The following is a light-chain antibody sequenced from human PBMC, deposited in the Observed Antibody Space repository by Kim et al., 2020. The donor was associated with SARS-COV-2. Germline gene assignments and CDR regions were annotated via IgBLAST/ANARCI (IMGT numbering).Light chain of an antibody. CDR2: DAS. CDR3: HQRSNWPIT. J-gene: IGKJ2*01. Sequence: EIVLTQFPATLSLSPGERATLSCRASQSVSSYLAWYQQKPGQAPRLLIYDASNRATGIPARFSGSGSGTDFTLTISSLEPEDFAIYYCHQRSNWPITFGQGTTLEI. V-gene: IGKV3-11*01. CDR1: QSVSSY.